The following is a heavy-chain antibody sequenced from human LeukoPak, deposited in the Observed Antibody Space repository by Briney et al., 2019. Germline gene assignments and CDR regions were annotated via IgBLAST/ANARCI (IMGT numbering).Heavy chain of an antibody. J-gene: IGHJ3*02. CDR2: IGSDGTTI. CDR1: GFTFSSYW. CDR3: AKDSSGGSWNEAFDI. D-gene: IGHD2-15*01. Sequence: GGSLRLSCAASGFTFSSYWMHWVRQVPGKGLVWVSRIGSDGTTITYADSVKGRFTISRDNAKNSLYLQMNSLRAEDTALYYCAKDSSGGSWNEAFDIWGQGTMVTVSS. V-gene: IGHV3-74*01.